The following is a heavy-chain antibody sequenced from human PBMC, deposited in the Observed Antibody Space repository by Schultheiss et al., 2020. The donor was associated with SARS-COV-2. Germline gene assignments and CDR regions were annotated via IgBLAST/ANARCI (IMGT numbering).Heavy chain of an antibody. V-gene: IGHV3-74*01. CDR1: GFTFRNYW. Sequence: GESLKISCAASGFTFRNYWMHWVRQIPGKGLVWVSRINSDGSASSYADSVKGRFTVSRDNAGNTLYLQMYNLRVEDTAIYYCARARAEQHLPFSWGPIPHPTTWFDPWGQGTLVTVSS. CDR3: ARARAEQHLPFSWGPIPHPTTWFDP. D-gene: IGHD6-13*01. J-gene: IGHJ5*02. CDR2: INSDGSAS.